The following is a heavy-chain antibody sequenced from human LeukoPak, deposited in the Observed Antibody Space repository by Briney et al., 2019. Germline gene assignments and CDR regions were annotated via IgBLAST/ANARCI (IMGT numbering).Heavy chain of an antibody. Sequence: SETLSLTCTVSGGSISNYYWSWIRKPPGKGLEWIGCIYYSGSTNYNPSLRSRVTISVDTSKNQFSLKLSSVTAADTAVFYCARSYYYYSSGSYHGAFDMWGQGTMVIVSS. CDR3: ARSYYYYSSGSYHGAFDM. V-gene: IGHV4-59*01. J-gene: IGHJ3*02. D-gene: IGHD3-22*01. CDR1: GGSISNYY. CDR2: IYYSGST.